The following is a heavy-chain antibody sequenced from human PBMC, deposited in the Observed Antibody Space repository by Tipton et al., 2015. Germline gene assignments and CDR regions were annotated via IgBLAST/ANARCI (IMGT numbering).Heavy chain of an antibody. J-gene: IGHJ5*02. D-gene: IGHD5-12*01. CDR3: ARDCGYDVGWFDP. V-gene: IGHV3-11*01. Sequence: SLRLSCAASGFTFSNYVMHWVRQAPGKGLEWISYISSSGTTKYYADSVKGRFTISRDNAKNSLYLQMNSLRVEDTAVYYCARDCGYDVGWFDPWGQGTLVTVSS. CDR1: GFTFSNYV. CDR2: ISSSGTTK.